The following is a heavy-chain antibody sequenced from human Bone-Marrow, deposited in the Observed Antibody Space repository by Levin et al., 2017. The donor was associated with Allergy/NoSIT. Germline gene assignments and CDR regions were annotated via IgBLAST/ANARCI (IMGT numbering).Heavy chain of an antibody. D-gene: IGHD6-19*01. CDR3: ARDYDSPGIAVAGHFDY. CDR1: GYTFTSYA. Sequence: VASVKVSCKASGYTFTSYAMNWVRQAPGQGLEWMGWINTNTGNPTYAQGFTGRFVFSLDTSVSTAYLQISSLKAEDTAVYYCARDYDSPGIAVAGHFDYWGQGTLVTVSS. V-gene: IGHV7-4-1*02. CDR2: INTNTGNP. J-gene: IGHJ4*02.